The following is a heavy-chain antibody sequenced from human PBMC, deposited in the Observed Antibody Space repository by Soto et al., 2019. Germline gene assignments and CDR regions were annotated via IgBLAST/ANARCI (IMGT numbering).Heavy chain of an antibody. CDR3: ASTPLSCSGGSCYFGAFHF. V-gene: IGHV3-21*01. CDR2: ISSSATYI. Sequence: PGGSLRLSCAASGFIFSDYSMSWVRQAPGKGLEWVSSISSSATYIHYADSVKGRFTISRDDAKKSLYLQLSNLRVDDTAVYYCASTPLSCSGGSCYFGAFHFWGQGTLVTV. D-gene: IGHD2-15*01. J-gene: IGHJ4*02. CDR1: GFIFSDYS.